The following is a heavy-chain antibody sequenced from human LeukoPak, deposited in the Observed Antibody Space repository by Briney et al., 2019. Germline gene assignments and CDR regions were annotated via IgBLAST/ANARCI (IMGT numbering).Heavy chain of an antibody. V-gene: IGHV3-23*01. Sequence: GGSLRLSCAAPGFTFSSYAMSWVRQAPGKGLEWVSAISGSGGSTYYADSVKGRFTISRDNSKNTLYLQMNSLRAEDTAVYYCAKEHLFFDSAEYYFDYWGQGTLVTVSS. J-gene: IGHJ4*02. CDR3: AKEHLFFDSAEYYFDY. CDR2: ISGSGGST. CDR1: GFTFSSYA. D-gene: IGHD3-9*01.